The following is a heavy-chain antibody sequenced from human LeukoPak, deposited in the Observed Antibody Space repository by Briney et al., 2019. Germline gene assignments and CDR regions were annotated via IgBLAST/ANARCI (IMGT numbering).Heavy chain of an antibody. CDR3: AAYYYDSAPLFDY. CDR2: INPNSGGT. Sequence: GASVKVSCKASGYTFTGYYMHWVRQAPGQGLEWMGWINPNSGGTNYAQKFQGRVTMTRDTSISTAYMELSSLRSEDTAVYYCAAYYYDSAPLFDYWGQGTLVTVSS. J-gene: IGHJ4*02. D-gene: IGHD3-22*01. CDR1: GYTFTGYY. V-gene: IGHV1-2*02.